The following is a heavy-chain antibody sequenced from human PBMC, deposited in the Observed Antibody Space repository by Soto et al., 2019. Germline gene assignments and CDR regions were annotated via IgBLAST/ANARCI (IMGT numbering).Heavy chain of an antibody. CDR3: ATFASDDFWSAKDYFDY. Sequence: AAVKVSCKVSGYTLTELSMHWVEQAPGKGLEWMGGFDPEDGETIYAQKFQGRVTMTEDTSTDTAYMELSSLRSEDTAVYYCATFASDDFWSAKDYFDYWGQGTLVTVSS. V-gene: IGHV1-24*01. J-gene: IGHJ4*02. CDR1: GYTLTELS. D-gene: IGHD3-3*01. CDR2: FDPEDGET.